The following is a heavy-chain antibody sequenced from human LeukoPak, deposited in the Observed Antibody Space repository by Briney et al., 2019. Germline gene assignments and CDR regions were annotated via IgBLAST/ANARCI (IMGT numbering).Heavy chain of an antibody. D-gene: IGHD3-22*01. Sequence: SETLSLTCAVYGGSFSGYYWSWIRQPPGKGLEWIGEINHSGSTNYNPSLKSRVTISVDTSKNQFSLKLSSVTAADTAVYYCARATDYYDSSGPRRYFDLWGRGTLVTVSS. CDR1: GGSFSGYY. J-gene: IGHJ2*01. CDR2: INHSGST. CDR3: ARATDYYDSSGPRRYFDL. V-gene: IGHV4-34*01.